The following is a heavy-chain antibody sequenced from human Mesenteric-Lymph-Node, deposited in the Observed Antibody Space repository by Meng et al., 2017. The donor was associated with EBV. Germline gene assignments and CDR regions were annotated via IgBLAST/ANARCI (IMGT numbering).Heavy chain of an antibody. Sequence: QVQLQESGPGLVKPSGTLSLTCAVSGASISSDNWWSWVRQPPGKGLEWIGEIYHSGSTNYNPSLKSRVTISLDTSKNQFSLNLSSMTAADTAVYYCVRGAAVGPRYFDSWGQGALVTVSS. CDR2: IYHSGST. V-gene: IGHV4-4*02. CDR1: GASISSDNW. D-gene: IGHD2-15*01. CDR3: VRGAAVGPRYFDS. J-gene: IGHJ4*02.